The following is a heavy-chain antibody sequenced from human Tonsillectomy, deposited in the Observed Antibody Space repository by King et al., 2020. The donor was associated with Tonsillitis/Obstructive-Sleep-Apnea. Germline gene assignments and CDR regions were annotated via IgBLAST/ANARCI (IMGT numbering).Heavy chain of an antibody. J-gene: IGHJ6*02. CDR1: GYTFTGYY. Sequence: LVQSGAEVKKPGASVKVSCKASGYTFTGYYMHWVRQAPGRGLEWMGWINPNSGGTNYAQKFQGRVTMTRDTSISTAYMELSRLRSDDTAVYYCAIAVVAATTYYYYGMDVWGQGTTVTVSS. CDR2: INPNSGGT. V-gene: IGHV1-2*02. CDR3: AIAVVAATTYYYYGMDV. D-gene: IGHD2-15*01.